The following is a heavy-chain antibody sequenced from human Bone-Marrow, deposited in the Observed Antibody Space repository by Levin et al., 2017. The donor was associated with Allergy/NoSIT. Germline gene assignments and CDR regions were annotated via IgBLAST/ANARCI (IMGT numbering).Heavy chain of an antibody. J-gene: IGHJ4*02. Sequence: KSGGSLRLSCAASGFTLSSYSMTWVRQAPGKGLEWVAYISSGSSYIHYADSVKGRFTISRDNAKNSVSLQMSSLRAEDTAVYYCARGGSSVWYDYWGQGTLVTVSS. CDR2: ISSGSSYI. CDR1: GFTLSSYS. V-gene: IGHV3-21*01. D-gene: IGHD6-19*01. CDR3: ARGGSSVWYDY.